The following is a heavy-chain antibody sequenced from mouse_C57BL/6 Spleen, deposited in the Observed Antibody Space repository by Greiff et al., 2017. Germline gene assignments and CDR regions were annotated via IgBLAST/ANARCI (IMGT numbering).Heavy chain of an antibody. D-gene: IGHD1-1*01. V-gene: IGHV1-85*01. Sequence: VKLQESGPELVKPGASVKLSCKASGYTFTSYDINWVKQRPGQGLEWIGWIYPRDGSTKYNEKFKGRATLTVDTSASTAYMDLHSLTSEDSAVYFCARRGGSIYYYAMDYWGQGTSVTVSS. CDR3: ARRGGSIYYYAMDY. J-gene: IGHJ4*01. CDR1: GYTFTSYD. CDR2: IYPRDGST.